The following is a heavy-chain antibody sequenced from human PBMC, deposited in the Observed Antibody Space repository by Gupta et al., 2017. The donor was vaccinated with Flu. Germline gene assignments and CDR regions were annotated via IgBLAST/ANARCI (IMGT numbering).Heavy chain of an antibody. V-gene: IGHV1-69*08. CDR2: IIPILGIA. Sequence: QVQLVQSGAEVKKPGSSVKVSCNASRCTFSSYTISWVRQAPGQGLEWMGRIIPILGIANYAQEFQGRVTITADKSTSTAYMELSSRRSEDTAVYYCARDPQQLVTDAFDIWGQGTMVTVSS. D-gene: IGHD6-13*01. CDR3: ARDPQQLVTDAFDI. CDR1: RCTFSSYT. J-gene: IGHJ3*02.